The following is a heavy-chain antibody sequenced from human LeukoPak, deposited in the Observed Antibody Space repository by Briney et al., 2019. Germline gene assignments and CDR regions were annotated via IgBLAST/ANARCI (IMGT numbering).Heavy chain of an antibody. J-gene: IGHJ5*02. D-gene: IGHD3-10*01. Sequence: GGSLRLSCAASGFTFSSYSMNCVRQAPAKGLEWVSSISSSSSYIYYADSVKGRFTISRDNAKNSLYLQMNSLRAEGTAVYYCARENLWFGEFNWFDPWGQGTLVTVSS. CDR3: ARENLWFGEFNWFDP. V-gene: IGHV3-21*01. CDR1: GFTFSSYS. CDR2: ISSSSSYI.